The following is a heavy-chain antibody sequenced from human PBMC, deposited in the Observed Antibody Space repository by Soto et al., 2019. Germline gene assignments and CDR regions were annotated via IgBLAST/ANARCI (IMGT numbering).Heavy chain of an antibody. CDR3: ARVGGYCSSTTCYRWFDP. CDR1: GYTFTTYD. D-gene: IGHD2-2*01. Sequence: ASVKVSCKASGYTFTTYDISWVRQAPGQGLEWMGRISAYNGNTNYAQKLQGRVTMTTDTSTSTAYMELRSLRSDDTAVYYCARVGGYCSSTTCYRWFDPWGQGTLVTVSS. CDR2: ISAYNGNT. J-gene: IGHJ5*02. V-gene: IGHV1-18*04.